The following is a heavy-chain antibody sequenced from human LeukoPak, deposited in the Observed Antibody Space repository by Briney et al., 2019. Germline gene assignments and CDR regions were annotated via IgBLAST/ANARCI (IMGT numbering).Heavy chain of an antibody. CDR3: VWKAGLSCPDIRCGFFDY. CDR2: ISGSGGDT. Sequence: GGSLRLSCSVSGFTFSGFSMRWVRQAPGMGLEYLSGISGSGGDTYYADSIMGRFTISRDNMKNTLYLQMTSLRTDDTAVYYCVWKAGLSCPDIRCGFFDYWGHGILVTVSS. V-gene: IGHV3-64D*06. J-gene: IGHJ4*01. CDR1: GFTFSGFS. D-gene: IGHD2-2*01.